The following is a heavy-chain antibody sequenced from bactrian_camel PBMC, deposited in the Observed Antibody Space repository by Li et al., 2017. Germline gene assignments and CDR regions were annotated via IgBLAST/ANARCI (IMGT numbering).Heavy chain of an antibody. CDR1: GVTYTSLC. CDR2: IELDGTT. D-gene: IGHD4*01. Sequence: HVQLVESGGGSVQAGGSLRLSCAASGVTYTSLCMAWFRQAPGKEREDVSLIELDGTTHYGQYVEGRFAISQDNTKENGKNTVYLQMNSLKPEDTGMYYCSALRLDGPDTCWDRLSTVENTYSGQGTQVTVS. V-gene: IGHV3S6*01. CDR3: SALRLDGPDTCWDRLSTVENTY. J-gene: IGHJ4*01.